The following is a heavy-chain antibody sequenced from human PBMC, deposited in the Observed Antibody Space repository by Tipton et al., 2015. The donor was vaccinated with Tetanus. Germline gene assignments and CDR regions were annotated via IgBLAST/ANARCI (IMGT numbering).Heavy chain of an antibody. J-gene: IGHJ4*02. CDR3: ARGPLENEGYFDS. Sequence: LVKPSETLSLTCIVSGGSMRSYYWSWIRQPPGKGLEWIGHIYSSGGARYNPSLKSRTTMSVDRSKSQFSLEVTSVTAADTAVYFCARGPLENEGYFDSWGQGILVTVTA. CDR1: GGSMRSYY. V-gene: IGHV4-59*01. CDR2: IYSSGGA. D-gene: IGHD1-1*01.